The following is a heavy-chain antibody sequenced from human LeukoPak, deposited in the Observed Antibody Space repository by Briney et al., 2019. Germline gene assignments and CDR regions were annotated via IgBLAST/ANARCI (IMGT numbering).Heavy chain of an antibody. V-gene: IGHV4-59*01. CDR3: ARYDDILTGLFDY. CDR2: IYGSGST. CDR1: GGSISSYY. J-gene: IGHJ4*02. Sequence: SETLSLTCTVSGGSISSYYWSWIRQPPGKGLEWIGHIYGSGSTNYNPSLKSRVTLSVDTSKNQFSLKLSSVTAADTAVYYCARYDDILTGLFDYWGQGTLVTVSS. D-gene: IGHD3-9*01.